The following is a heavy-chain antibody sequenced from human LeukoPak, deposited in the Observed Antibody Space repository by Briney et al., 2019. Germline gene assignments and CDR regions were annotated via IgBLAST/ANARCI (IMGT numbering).Heavy chain of an antibody. CDR1: GFAVSNSY. J-gene: IGHJ4*02. CDR3: ARDQNGDYAGH. D-gene: IGHD4-17*01. V-gene: IGHV3-66*01. CDR2: IYSGGST. Sequence: GGSLRLSCAASGFAVSNSYMSWVRQAPGKGLEWVSLIYSGGSTYYADSVKGRFTISRDNSKNTLYLQMNSLRAEDTAVYYCARDQNGDYAGHWGQGTLVTVSS.